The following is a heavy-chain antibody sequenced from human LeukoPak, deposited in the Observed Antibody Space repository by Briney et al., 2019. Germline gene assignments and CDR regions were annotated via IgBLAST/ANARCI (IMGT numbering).Heavy chain of an antibody. CDR2: INPNSGGT. CDR3: ARISSGWSYDY. CDR1: GYTFIGYY. V-gene: IGHV1-2*06. J-gene: IGHJ4*02. Sequence: ASVKVSCKASGYTFIGYYMHWVRQAPGQGLEWMGRINPNSGGTNYAQKFQGRVTMTRDTSISTAYMELSRLRSDDTAVYYCARISSGWSYDYWGQGTLVTVSS. D-gene: IGHD6-19*01.